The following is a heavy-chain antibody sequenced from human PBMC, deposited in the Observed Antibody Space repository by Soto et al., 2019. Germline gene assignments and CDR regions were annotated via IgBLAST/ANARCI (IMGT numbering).Heavy chain of an antibody. CDR2: IYYSGST. J-gene: IGHJ4*02. V-gene: IGHV4-59*01. CDR1: GGSFSSYY. CDR3: AIDLGYCSGGSCPYFDY. Sequence: SETLSLTCTVSGGSFSSYYWSWIRQPPGKGLEWIGHIYYSGSTKYNPSLKSRVTISVDTSKNQFSLKLSSVTAADTAVYYCAIDLGYCSGGSCPYFDYWGQGTLVTVSS. D-gene: IGHD2-15*01.